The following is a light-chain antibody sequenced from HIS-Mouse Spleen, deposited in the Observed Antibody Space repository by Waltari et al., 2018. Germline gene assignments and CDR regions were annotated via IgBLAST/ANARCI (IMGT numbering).Light chain of an antibody. Sequence: VLTQPPSASGTPGQRVTISCSGSSSNLGRNYVFWYQQLPGTAPKLLIYRNNQRPSGVPDRFSGSKSGTSASLAISGLRSEDEADYYCAAWDDSLSGPWVFGGGTKLTVL. CDR3: AAWDDSLSGPWV. V-gene: IGLV1-47*01. J-gene: IGLJ3*02. CDR1: SSNLGRNY. CDR2: RNN.